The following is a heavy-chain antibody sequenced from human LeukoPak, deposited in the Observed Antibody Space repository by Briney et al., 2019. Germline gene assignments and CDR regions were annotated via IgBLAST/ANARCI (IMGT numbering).Heavy chain of an antibody. V-gene: IGHV3-23*01. D-gene: IGHD6-19*01. CDR2: ISGSGAGT. J-gene: IGHJ3*02. CDR1: GFTFSSYA. Sequence: GGSLRLSCAASGFTFSSYAMSWVRQAPGKGLEWVTGISGSGAGTYYADSVKGRFTISRDNSKNTLYLQMNSLRAEDTAVYYCAKEAVGPYAFDIWGQGTMVTVSS. CDR3: AKEAVGPYAFDI.